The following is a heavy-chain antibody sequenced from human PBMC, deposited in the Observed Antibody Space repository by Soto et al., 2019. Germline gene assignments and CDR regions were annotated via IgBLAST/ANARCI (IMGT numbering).Heavy chain of an antibody. D-gene: IGHD2-8*01. CDR2: ISAYNGNT. CDR1: GYTFTSYG. CDR3: PRQPNHFDY. J-gene: IGHJ4*02. Sequence: QVQLVQSGAEVKKPGASVKVSCKASGYTFTSYGISWVRQAPGQGLEWMGWISAYNGNTKYAQNLQGRVTMTTDTSTSTAYMELRSLGSYMTALYHCPRQPNHFDYWGQGTLATVSS. V-gene: IGHV1-18*01.